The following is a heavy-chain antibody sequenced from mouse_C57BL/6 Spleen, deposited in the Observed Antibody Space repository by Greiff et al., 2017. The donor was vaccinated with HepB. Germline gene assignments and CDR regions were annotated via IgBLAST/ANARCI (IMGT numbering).Heavy chain of an antibody. J-gene: IGHJ4*01. CDR1: GYAFSSYW. D-gene: IGHD1-1*01. CDR3: ARWDYYGSSYVAMDY. CDR2: IYPGDGDT. V-gene: IGHV1-80*01. Sequence: VQLQQSGAELVKPGASVKISCKASGYAFSSYWMNWVKQRPGKGLEWIGQIYPGDGDTNYNGKFKGKATLTADISSSTAYMQLSSLTSEDSAVYFCARWDYYGSSYVAMDYWGQGTSVTVSS.